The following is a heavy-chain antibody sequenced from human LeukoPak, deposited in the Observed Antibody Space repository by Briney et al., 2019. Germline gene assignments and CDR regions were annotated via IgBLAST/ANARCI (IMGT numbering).Heavy chain of an antibody. CDR2: IYYSGST. Sequence: PSETLSLTCTVSGGSISSYYWSWIRQPPGKGLEWIGYIYYSGSTNYNPSLKSRVTISVDTSKNQFSLKLSSVTAADTAVYYCARLSPLYGVDVWGQGTTVTVSS. V-gene: IGHV4-59*08. CDR1: GGSISSYY. J-gene: IGHJ6*02. CDR3: ARLSPLYGVDV.